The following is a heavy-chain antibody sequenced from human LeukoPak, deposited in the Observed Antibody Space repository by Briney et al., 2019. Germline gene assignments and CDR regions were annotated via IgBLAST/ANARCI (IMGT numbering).Heavy chain of an antibody. V-gene: IGHV1-18*01. Sequence: ASVKVSCKASGYTFTSYGISWVRQAPGQGLEWMGWISAYNGNTNYAQKLQGRVAMTTDTSTSTAYMELRSLRSDDTAVHYCARQLSSSWFTAFDYWGQGTLVTVSS. CDR3: ARQLSSSWFTAFDY. CDR1: GYTFTSYG. CDR2: ISAYNGNT. D-gene: IGHD6-13*01. J-gene: IGHJ4*02.